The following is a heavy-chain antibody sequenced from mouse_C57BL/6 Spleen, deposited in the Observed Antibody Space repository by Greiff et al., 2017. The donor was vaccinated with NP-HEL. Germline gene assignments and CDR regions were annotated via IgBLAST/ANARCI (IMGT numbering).Heavy chain of an antibody. CDR2: INPYNGGT. Sequence: VQLQQSGPVLVKPGASVKMSCKASGYTFTDYYMNWVKQSHGKSLEWIGVINPYNGGTSYNQKFKGKATLTVDKSSSTAYMELNSLTSEDSAVYYCAREDWDYGSPTGDFDVWGTGTTVTVSS. V-gene: IGHV1-19*01. CDR1: GYTFTDYY. D-gene: IGHD1-1*01. J-gene: IGHJ1*03. CDR3: AREDWDYGSPTGDFDV.